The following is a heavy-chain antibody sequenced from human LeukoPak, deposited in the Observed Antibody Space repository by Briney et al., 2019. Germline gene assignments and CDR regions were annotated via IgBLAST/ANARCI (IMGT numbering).Heavy chain of an antibody. CDR3: GTPHKYYDIRRGACPFDN. CDR1: GGTFSSYA. Sequence: GASVKVSCKASGGTFSSYAINWMRQAPGQGLEWMGGIISVSGTTNYAQNFQGRVTISADESTTTAYMELSSLRSEDTAVYYCGTPHKYYDIRRGACPFDNWGQGTLVTVSS. D-gene: IGHD3-3*01. V-gene: IGHV1-69*13. J-gene: IGHJ4*02. CDR2: IISVSGTT.